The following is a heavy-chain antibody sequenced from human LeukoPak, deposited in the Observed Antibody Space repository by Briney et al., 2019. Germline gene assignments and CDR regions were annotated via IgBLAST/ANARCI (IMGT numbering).Heavy chain of an antibody. CDR3: VMAGPGSGTYYYFDY. CDR1: GFTFSSYA. J-gene: IGHJ4*02. Sequence: PGGSLRLSCAASGFTFSSYAMHWVRQAPGKGLEWVAVISYDGSNKYYADSVKGRFTISRDNSKNTLFLQMSSLRAEDTAVYYCVMAGPGSGTYYYFDYWGQGALVTVSS. V-gene: IGHV3-30-3*01. CDR2: ISYDGSNK. D-gene: IGHD1-26*01.